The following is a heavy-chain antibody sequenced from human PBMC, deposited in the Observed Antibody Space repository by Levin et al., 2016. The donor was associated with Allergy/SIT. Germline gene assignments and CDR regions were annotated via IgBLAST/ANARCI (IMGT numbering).Heavy chain of an antibody. V-gene: IGHV4-34*01. J-gene: IGHJ4*02. CDR2: INHSGST. Sequence: WIRQPPGKGLEWIGEINHSGSTNYNPSLKSRVTISVDTSKNQFSLKLSSVTAADTAVYYCARVPVVAASLDYWGQGTLVTVSS. CDR3: ARVPVVAASLDY. D-gene: IGHD2-15*01.